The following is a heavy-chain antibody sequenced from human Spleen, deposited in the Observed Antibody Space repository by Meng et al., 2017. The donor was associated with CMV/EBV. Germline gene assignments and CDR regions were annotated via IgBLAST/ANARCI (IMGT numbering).Heavy chain of an antibody. CDR1: GYSFSSYD. CDR3: MRGMVTPY. V-gene: IGHV1-8*01. CDR2: MNPNSGNA. D-gene: IGHD4-23*01. Sequence: KGSCKAYGYSFSSYDINWVRQATGQGPEWMGWMNPNSGNAGYAQQFQGRVTLTSNASISTAYMDLSSLTSDDTAVYYCMRGMVTPYWGQGTLVTVSS. J-gene: IGHJ4*02.